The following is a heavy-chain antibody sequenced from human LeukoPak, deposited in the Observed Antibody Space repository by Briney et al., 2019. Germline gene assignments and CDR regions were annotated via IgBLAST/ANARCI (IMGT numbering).Heavy chain of an antibody. CDR1: GGSISSGGYY. CDR2: IYYSGST. CDR3: ASSYYDSSGYRDGPNDYYYYGMDV. J-gene: IGHJ6*02. Sequence: SETLSLTCTVSGGSISSGGYYWSWIRQHPGKGLEWIGYIYYSGSTYYNPSLKSRVTISVDTSKNQFSLKLSSVTAADTAVYYCASSYYDSSGYRDGPNDYYYYGMDVWGQGTTVTVSS. V-gene: IGHV4-31*03. D-gene: IGHD3-22*01.